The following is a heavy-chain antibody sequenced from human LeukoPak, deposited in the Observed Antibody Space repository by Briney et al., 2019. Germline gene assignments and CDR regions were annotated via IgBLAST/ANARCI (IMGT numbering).Heavy chain of an antibody. CDR2: IYTGETT. J-gene: IGHJ4*02. CDR1: GFTVSSEY. Sequence: GGSLRLSCAASGFTVSSEYMSWVRQAPGKGLEWVSVIYTGETTYYADSVKGRFTISRDNSKNTLYLQMDGLRVADTAVYYCAKVGAVAAVENWGQGTLVTVSS. V-gene: IGHV3-66*01. CDR3: AKVGAVAAVEN. D-gene: IGHD6-19*01.